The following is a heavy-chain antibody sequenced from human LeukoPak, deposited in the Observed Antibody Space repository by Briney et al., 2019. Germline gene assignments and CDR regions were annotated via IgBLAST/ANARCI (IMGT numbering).Heavy chain of an antibody. Sequence: GRSLRLSCAASGFTFSSYAMHWVRQAPGKGLEWVAVISYDGSNKYYADSVKGRFTISRDNSKNTLCLQMNSLRAEDTAVYYCARASPSIAAYDYWGQGTLVTVSS. J-gene: IGHJ4*02. D-gene: IGHD6-6*01. CDR3: ARASPSIAAYDY. V-gene: IGHV3-30-3*01. CDR2: ISYDGSNK. CDR1: GFTFSSYA.